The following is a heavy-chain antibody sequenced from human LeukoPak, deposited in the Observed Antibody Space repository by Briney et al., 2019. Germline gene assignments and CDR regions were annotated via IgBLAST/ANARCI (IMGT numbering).Heavy chain of an antibody. J-gene: IGHJ3*02. CDR2: ISSSSSSI. CDR3: AFNI. CDR1: GFIFSTYS. Sequence: GGSLRLSCAASGFIFSTYSMNWVRQAPGKGLEWVSYISSSSSSISYADSVKGRFTISRDNAKNTLYLQMNSLRAEDTAVYLQAFNIWGQGTMVTVSS. V-gene: IGHV3-48*04.